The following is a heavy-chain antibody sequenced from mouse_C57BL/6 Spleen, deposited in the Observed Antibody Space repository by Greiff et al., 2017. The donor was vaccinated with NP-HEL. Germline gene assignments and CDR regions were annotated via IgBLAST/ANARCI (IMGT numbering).Heavy chain of an antibody. J-gene: IGHJ2*01. CDR3: ARERLITTVVAPYYFDY. Sequence: QVQLQQPGAELVKPGASVKMSCKASGYTFTSYWITWVKQRPGQGLEWIGDIYPGSGSTNYNEKFKSKATLTVDTSSSTAYMQLSSLTSEDSAVYYCARERLITTVVAPYYFDYWGQGTTLTVSS. D-gene: IGHD1-1*01. CDR2: IYPGSGST. CDR1: GYTFTSYW. V-gene: IGHV1-55*01.